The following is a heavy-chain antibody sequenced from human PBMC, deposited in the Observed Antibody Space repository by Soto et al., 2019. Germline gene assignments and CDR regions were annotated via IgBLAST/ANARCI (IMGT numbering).Heavy chain of an antibody. CDR1: GGSISSSSYY. CDR3: ARRVGSHAFDI. V-gene: IGHV4-39*01. J-gene: IGHJ3*02. Sequence: SETLSLTCTVSGGSISSSSYYWGWIRQPPGKGLEWIGSIYYSGSTYYNPSLKSRVTISVDTSKNQFSLKLGSVTAADTAVYYCARRVGSHAFDIWGQGTMVTVSS. D-gene: IGHD2-15*01. CDR2: IYYSGST.